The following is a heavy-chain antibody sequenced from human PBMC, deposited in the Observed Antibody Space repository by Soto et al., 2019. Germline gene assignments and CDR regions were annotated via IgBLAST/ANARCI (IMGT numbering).Heavy chain of an antibody. V-gene: IGHV5-10-1*01. CDR2: IDPSDSYT. Sequence: GESLKISCKGSGYSFTSYWISWVRQMPGKGLEWMGRIDPSDSYTNYSPSFQGHVTISADKSISTAYLQWSSLKASDTAMYYCARYYSGGPHYYYGMDVWGQGTTVTVSS. CDR3: ARYYSGGPHYYYGMDV. D-gene: IGHD1-26*01. CDR1: GYSFTSYW. J-gene: IGHJ6*02.